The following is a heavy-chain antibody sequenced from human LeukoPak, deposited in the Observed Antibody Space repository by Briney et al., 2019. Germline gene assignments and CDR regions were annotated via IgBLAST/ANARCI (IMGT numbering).Heavy chain of an antibody. CDR3: ARGITQGRAY. V-gene: IGHV1-8*01. CDR1: GYTFSNYD. D-gene: IGHD1-20*01. J-gene: IGHJ4*02. CDR2: MSPRTANT. Sequence: ASVKVSCKASGYTFSNYDINWVRQATGQGPEWIGWMSPRTANTGYAQKFQCRVTMTRDTSINTASMVLTSLLSEYTAEYYCARGITQGRAYWGQGPLVTVSS.